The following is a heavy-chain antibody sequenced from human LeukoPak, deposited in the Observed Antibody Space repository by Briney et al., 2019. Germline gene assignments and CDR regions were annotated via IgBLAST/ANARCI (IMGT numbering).Heavy chain of an antibody. CDR3: ARDRSMSGWYIDL. V-gene: IGHV3-33*01. Sequence: GGSLRLSCAASGFTFSSYVMHWVRQAPGKGLEWVAVIWYDGSNKYYPDSVQGRFTISRDNSKNTLYLQVNSLRAEDTAVYHCARDRSMSGWYIDLWGRGTLGTVSS. CDR1: GFTFSSYV. J-gene: IGHJ2*01. CDR2: IWYDGSNK. D-gene: IGHD2/OR15-2a*01.